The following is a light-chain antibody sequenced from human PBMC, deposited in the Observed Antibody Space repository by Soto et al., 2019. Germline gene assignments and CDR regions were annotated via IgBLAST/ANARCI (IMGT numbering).Light chain of an antibody. J-gene: IGLJ1*01. CDR3: CSYAGSSSLCV. V-gene: IGLV2-23*01. CDR2: EGS. Sequence: TIKSTGTSSDVGSYNLVSWYQQHPGKAPKLMIYEGSKRPSGVSNRFSGSKSGNTASLTISGLQAEDEADYYCCSYAGSSSLCVFGTGTKVTVL. CDR1: SSDVGSYNL.